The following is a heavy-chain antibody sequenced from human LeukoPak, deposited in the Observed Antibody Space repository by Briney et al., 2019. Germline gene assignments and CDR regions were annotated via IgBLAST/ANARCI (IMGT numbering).Heavy chain of an antibody. CDR2: TYYSGST. D-gene: IGHD6-25*01. Sequence: SETLSLTCTVSGGSISSSSYYWGWIRQPPGKGLEWIGSTYYSGSTYYNPSLKSRVTISVDTSKNQFSLKLSSVTAADTAVYYCARDQGLTAFDIWGQGTMVTVSS. J-gene: IGHJ3*02. CDR3: ARDQGLTAFDI. CDR1: GGSISSSSYY. V-gene: IGHV4-39*07.